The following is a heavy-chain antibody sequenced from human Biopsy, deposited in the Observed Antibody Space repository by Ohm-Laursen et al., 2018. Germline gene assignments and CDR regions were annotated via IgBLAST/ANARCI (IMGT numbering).Heavy chain of an antibody. CDR2: IYYSGTT. CDR1: GESFNGYY. J-gene: IGHJ5*01. V-gene: IGHV4-34*11. D-gene: IGHD3-3*01. Sequence: SDTLSLTCAVYGESFNGYYWSWIRQPPGKGLEWIASIYYSGTTNKNPSLKSRVTISVDTSKRQLYLELSSVTAADTAIYYCARVRGGFLEWFDYWGQGTLITVSS. CDR3: ARVRGGFLEWFDY.